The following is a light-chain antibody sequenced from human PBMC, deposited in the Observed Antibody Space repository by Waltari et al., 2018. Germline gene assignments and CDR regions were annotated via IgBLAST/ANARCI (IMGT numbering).Light chain of an antibody. Sequence: QAGLTQPPSVSRGLSQTATLTCTGNSNDVGDLGAAWLQQRPGHPPKLLSYRNNNRPSGISERFSASRARTTASLTITGLQPEDEADYYCSSWDRRFPGYIFGTGTKVTVL. CDR3: SSWDRRFPGYI. V-gene: IGLV10-54*04. CDR2: RNN. J-gene: IGLJ1*01. CDR1: SNDVGDLG.